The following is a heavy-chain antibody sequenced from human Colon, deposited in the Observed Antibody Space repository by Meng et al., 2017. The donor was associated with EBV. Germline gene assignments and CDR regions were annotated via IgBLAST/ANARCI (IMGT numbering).Heavy chain of an antibody. CDR1: GDSITTNGYY. V-gene: IGHV4-39*07. J-gene: IGHJ4*02. CDR2: IFYSGNT. CDR3: ARERGGVTRDFDS. Sequence: QLQLQESGPGLVKPSGTLSLTCSVSGDSITTNGYYWGWIRQSPGKGLEWIGSIFYSGNTYFNPSLKTRVTISVDTSKNQFSLKLSSVTAADTAIYYCARERGGVTRDFDSWGQGALVTVSS. D-gene: IGHD3-16*01.